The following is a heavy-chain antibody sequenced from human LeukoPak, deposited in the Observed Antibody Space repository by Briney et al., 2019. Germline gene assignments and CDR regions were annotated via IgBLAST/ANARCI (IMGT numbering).Heavy chain of an antibody. D-gene: IGHD3-22*01. CDR2: ISSSSTYI. J-gene: IGHJ4*02. CDR1: GFTFSTYS. CDR3: AKGPRTYYYDSSGPGFLDY. V-gene: IGHV3-21*04. Sequence: GGSLRLSCAASGFTFSTYSMSWVRQTPGKGLEWVSSISSSSTYIYYADSVKGRFTISRDNSKNTLYLQMNSLRAEDTAVYYCAKGPRTYYYDSSGPGFLDYWGQGTLVTVSS.